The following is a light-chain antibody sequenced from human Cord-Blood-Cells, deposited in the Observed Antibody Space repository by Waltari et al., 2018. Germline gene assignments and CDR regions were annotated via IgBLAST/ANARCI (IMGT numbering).Light chain of an antibody. J-gene: IGKJ4*02. V-gene: IGKV1-39*01. CDR3: QQSYSTPLT. CDR1: QTISSS. CDR2: AAS. Sequence: DLQTTQSPSSLSASVGDRVTITCRASQTISSSLNWDQQKPGKAPRLLIYAASSLQSGVPSRSSGSGSETDFTLSISSLRPEDFATYCCQQSYSTPLTFGGGTKVEIK.